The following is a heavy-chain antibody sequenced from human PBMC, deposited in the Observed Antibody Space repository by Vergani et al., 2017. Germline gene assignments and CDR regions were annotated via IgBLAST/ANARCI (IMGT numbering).Heavy chain of an antibody. Sequence: QVDLQESGPGLVKSAETLSLNFAGSGYSVGSGYYWVWLRQPPGRGRECIGCVHRNWNTYYTSSLRSRATISRDTSKNQFSLRLTSVTAADPAVYYCARQNPYGSAHVDFWGRGVLVTVSA. CDR3: ARQNPYGSAHVDF. CDR1: GYSVGSGYY. V-gene: IGHV4-38-2*01. J-gene: IGHJ4*02. D-gene: IGHD3-10*01. CDR2: VHRNWNT.